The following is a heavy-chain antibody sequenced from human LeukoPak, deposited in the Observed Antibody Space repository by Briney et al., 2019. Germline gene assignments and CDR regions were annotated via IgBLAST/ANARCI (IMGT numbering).Heavy chain of an antibody. CDR1: GFPFSIYE. Sequence: PGGSLRLSCAVSGFPFSIYEMNWVRQAPGKGLEWVSNIGSSGTTIYYADSVKGRFSISRDNAKSSLYLQMNSLRVEDTAVYYCALLAVASDFDCWGQGALVTVSS. V-gene: IGHV3-48*03. CDR3: ALLAVASDFDC. CDR2: IGSSGTTI. J-gene: IGHJ4*02. D-gene: IGHD6-19*01.